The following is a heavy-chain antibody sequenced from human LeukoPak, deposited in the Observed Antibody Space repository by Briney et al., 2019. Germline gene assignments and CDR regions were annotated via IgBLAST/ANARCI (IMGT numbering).Heavy chain of an antibody. CDR2: ISAYNGNT. V-gene: IGHV1-18*01. J-gene: IGHJ5*02. Sequence: ASVKVSCKASGYTFTSYGISWVRQAPGQGLEWMGWISAYNGNTNYAQKLQGRVTMTTDTSTSTAYMELRSLRSDDTAVYYCARELALSRKQWLMTWGQGTLVTVSS. CDR1: GYTFTSYG. CDR3: ARELALSRKQWLMT. D-gene: IGHD6-19*01.